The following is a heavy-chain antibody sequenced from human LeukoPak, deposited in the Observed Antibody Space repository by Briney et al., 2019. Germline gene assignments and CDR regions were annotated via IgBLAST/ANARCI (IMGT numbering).Heavy chain of an antibody. Sequence: GGSLRLSCAASGFTFSGFGMHWVRQAPGKGLEWMTVISYDGSVIYNADSVKGRFTISRDNSKNTLYLQMDSLRADDTAVYYCAKERSFGPRDFDYWGQGTLVTVSS. CDR1: GFTFSGFG. J-gene: IGHJ4*02. CDR3: AKERSFGPRDFDY. CDR2: ISYDGSVI. V-gene: IGHV3-30*18. D-gene: IGHD3-10*01.